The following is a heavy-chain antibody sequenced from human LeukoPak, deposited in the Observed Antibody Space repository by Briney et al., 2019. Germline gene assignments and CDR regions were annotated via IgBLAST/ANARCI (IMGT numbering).Heavy chain of an antibody. CDR3: ARHRGDGDYVGGAPYYFDY. J-gene: IGHJ4*02. CDR2: IYYSGST. Sequence: TSETLSLTCTVSGGSISSSSYYWGWIRQPPGKGLEWIGSIYYSGSTYYNPSLKSRVTISVDTSKNQFSLKLSSVTAADTAVYYCARHRGDGDYVGGAPYYFDYWGQGTLVTVSS. D-gene: IGHD4-17*01. V-gene: IGHV4-39*01. CDR1: GGSISSSSYY.